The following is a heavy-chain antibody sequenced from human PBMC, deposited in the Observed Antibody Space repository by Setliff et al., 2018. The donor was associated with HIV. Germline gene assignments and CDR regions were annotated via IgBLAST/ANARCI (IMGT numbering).Heavy chain of an antibody. Sequence: SETLSLTCTVSGGPISSSSYYWVWIRQTPGKGLEWIGSIYYSGTAYYNPSLKSRLIISVDTSKNQFSLNLSSMSAADTAVYFCSRLTRSSSNSYKGRFDPWGQGTLVTVSS. D-gene: IGHD2-15*01. CDR3: SRLTRSSSNSYKGRFDP. CDR2: IYYSGTA. J-gene: IGHJ5*02. V-gene: IGHV4-39*01. CDR1: GGPISSSSYY.